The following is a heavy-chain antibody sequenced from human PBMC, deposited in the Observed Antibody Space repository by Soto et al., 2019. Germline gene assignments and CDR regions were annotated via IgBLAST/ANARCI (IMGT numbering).Heavy chain of an antibody. CDR1: GFTFSSYA. CDR2: ISGSGGST. J-gene: IGHJ4*02. Sequence: EVQLLESGGGLVQPGGSLRLSCAASGFTFSSYAMSWVRQAPGKGLEWVSAISGSGGSTYYADSVKGRFTISRDNSKNTLYLQMNSLRAEDTAVYYCARCFRYRIVGATSQQTLDYWGQGTLVTVSS. V-gene: IGHV3-23*01. CDR3: ARCFRYRIVGATSQQTLDY. D-gene: IGHD1-26*01.